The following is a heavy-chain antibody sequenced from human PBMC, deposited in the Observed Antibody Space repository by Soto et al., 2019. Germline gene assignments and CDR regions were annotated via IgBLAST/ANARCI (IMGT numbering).Heavy chain of an antibody. CDR3: TRNEIAAPFDY. Sequence: EVQLVESGGDLVQPGGSLRLSCAASGFTFSTYWMSWVRQAPGKGLEWVANIKQDGSEKSYVDSVKGRFTISRDNARNSLYLQMNSLRAEDTAVYYCTRNEIAAPFDYWGPGTLVIVSS. V-gene: IGHV3-7*04. D-gene: IGHD2-15*01. CDR1: GFTFSTYW. J-gene: IGHJ4*02. CDR2: IKQDGSEK.